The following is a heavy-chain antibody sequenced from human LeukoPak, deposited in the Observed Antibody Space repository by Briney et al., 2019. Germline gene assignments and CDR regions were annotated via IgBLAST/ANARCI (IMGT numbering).Heavy chain of an antibody. V-gene: IGHV1-2*02. J-gene: IGHJ3*02. D-gene: IGHD3-22*01. CDR3: ARDFYDRRTEDAFDI. CDR1: GGTFSSYA. Sequence: GSSVKVSCKASGGTFSSYAISWVRQAPGQGLEWMGRINPNSGGTNYAQKFQGRVTMTRDTSISTAYMELSRLRSDDTAVYYCARDFYDRRTEDAFDIWGQGTMVTVSS. CDR2: INPNSGGT.